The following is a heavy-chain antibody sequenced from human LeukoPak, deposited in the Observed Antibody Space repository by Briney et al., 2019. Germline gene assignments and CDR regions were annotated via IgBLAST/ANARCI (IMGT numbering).Heavy chain of an antibody. CDR1: GITFSSYG. CDR3: SYYDSSDGY. V-gene: IGHV3-30*03. Sequence: PGGSLRLSCGASGITFSSYGMHWVRQAPGKGLEWVASISSDGSNKYYADSVKGRITISRDNSKNTLYLQMNSLRIEDTAVYYCSYYDSSDGYWGQGTLVTVSS. J-gene: IGHJ4*02. D-gene: IGHD3-22*01. CDR2: ISSDGSNK.